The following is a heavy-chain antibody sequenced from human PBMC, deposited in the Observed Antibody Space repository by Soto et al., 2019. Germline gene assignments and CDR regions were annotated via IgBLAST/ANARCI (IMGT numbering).Heavy chain of an antibody. CDR2: IIPIFGTA. D-gene: IGHD4-17*01. Sequence: GASVKVSCKASGDTFSSYAISWVRQAPGQGLEWMGGIIPIFGTANYAQKFQGRVTITADESTSTAYMELSSLRSEDTAVYYCARDPGDYEDNWGQGTLVTVSS. CDR3: ARDPGDYEDN. J-gene: IGHJ4*03. CDR1: GDTFSSYA. V-gene: IGHV1-69*13.